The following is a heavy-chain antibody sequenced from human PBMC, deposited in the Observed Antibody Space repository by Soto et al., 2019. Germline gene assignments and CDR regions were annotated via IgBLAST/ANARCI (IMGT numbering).Heavy chain of an antibody. D-gene: IGHD1-26*01. CDR1: GYTFTSYD. CDR2: MNPNSGNT. J-gene: IGHJ6*02. CDR3: ATSIVGATQYYYGMDV. V-gene: IGHV1-8*01. Sequence: ASVKVSCKASGYTFTSYDINWMRQATGQGLEWMGWMNPNSGNTGYAQKFQGRVTMTRNTSISTAYMELSSLRSEDTAVYYCATSIVGATQYYYGMDVWGQGTTVTVSS.